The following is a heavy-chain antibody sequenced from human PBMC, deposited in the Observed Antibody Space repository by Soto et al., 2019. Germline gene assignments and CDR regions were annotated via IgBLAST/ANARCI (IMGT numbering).Heavy chain of an antibody. CDR1: GDSISNNNFY. Sequence: SATLSLTCTVSGDSISNNNFYWGWIRQPPGKGLEWIGSIYYSGSTYYNPSLKSRVTISVDTSNNQLSLKLSSVTAADTAVYYCARHYGYYSHYMDVWTKGTTVTVSS. CDR3: ARHYGYYSHYMDV. V-gene: IGHV4-39*01. CDR2: IYYSGST. D-gene: IGHD3-10*01. J-gene: IGHJ6*03.